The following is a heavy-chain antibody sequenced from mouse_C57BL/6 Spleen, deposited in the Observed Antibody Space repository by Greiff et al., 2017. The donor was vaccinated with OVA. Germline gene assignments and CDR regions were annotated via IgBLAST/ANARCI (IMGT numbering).Heavy chain of an antibody. CDR1: GFTFSSYG. J-gene: IGHJ2*01. V-gene: IGHV5-6*01. CDR2: ISSGGSYT. Sequence: EVTVVESGGDLVKPGGSLKLSCAASGFTFSSYGMSWVRHTPDKRLEWVATISSGGSYTYYPDSVTGRFTISRDNAKNTLYLQMSSLKSEDTAMYYCARHAGPYYFDYWGQGTTLTVSS. CDR3: ARHAGPYYFDY.